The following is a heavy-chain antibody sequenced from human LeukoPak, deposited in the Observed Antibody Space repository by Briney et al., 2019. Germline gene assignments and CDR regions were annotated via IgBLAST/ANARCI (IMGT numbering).Heavy chain of an antibody. V-gene: IGHV3-30*18. CDR1: GFTFSSYG. CDR3: AKASGGGGYNWFDP. CDR2: ISYDGSNK. J-gene: IGHJ5*02. Sequence: PGGSLRLSCAASGFTFSSYGMHWVRQAPGKGLEWVAVISYDGSNKYYADSVKGRFTISRDNSKNTPYLQMNSLRVEDTAVYYCAKASGGGGYNWFDPWGQGTLVTVSS.